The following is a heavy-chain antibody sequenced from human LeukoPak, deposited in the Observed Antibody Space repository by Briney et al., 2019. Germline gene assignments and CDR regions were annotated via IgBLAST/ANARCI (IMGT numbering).Heavy chain of an antibody. CDR1: GGSISSYY. V-gene: IGHV4-4*07. CDR2: IYTSGST. D-gene: IGHD3-9*01. CDR3: ARDRSYYDILDGMDV. J-gene: IGHJ6*02. Sequence: PSETLSLTCTVSGGSISSYYWSWIRQPAGKGLEWIGRIYTSGSTNYNPSLKSRVTMSVDTSKNQFSLKLSPVTAADTAVYYCARDRSYYDILDGMDVWGQGTTVTVSS.